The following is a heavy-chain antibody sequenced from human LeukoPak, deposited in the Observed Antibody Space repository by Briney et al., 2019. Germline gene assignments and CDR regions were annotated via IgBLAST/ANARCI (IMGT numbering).Heavy chain of an antibody. J-gene: IGHJ4*02. V-gene: IGHV1-18*01. CDR3: ARVYDILTGTIDY. Sequence: ASVKDSCMASGYTFTSYGISWVRQAPGQGLEWMGWISAYNGNTDYAQKLQGRVTMTTDTSTSTDYMELRSLRSDDTAVYYCARVYDILTGTIDYWGQGTLVTVSS. CDR1: GYTFTSYG. CDR2: ISAYNGNT. D-gene: IGHD3-9*01.